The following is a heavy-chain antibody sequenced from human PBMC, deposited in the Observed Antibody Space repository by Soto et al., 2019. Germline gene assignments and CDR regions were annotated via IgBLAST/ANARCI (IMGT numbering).Heavy chain of an antibody. CDR3: AKGLGSSGYYSP. V-gene: IGHV1-46*01. CDR1: GYTFTSYH. Sequence: QVQLVQSGAEVKKPGASVKVSCKASGYTFTSYHMHWVRQAPGQGLEWMGIINPSGGNTNYAQKFQGRVTMTRDTSTSTVYMELSSLTSEDTAMYYCAKGLGSSGYYSPWGQGPWSPSPQ. D-gene: IGHD3-22*01. J-gene: IGHJ1*01. CDR2: INPSGGNT.